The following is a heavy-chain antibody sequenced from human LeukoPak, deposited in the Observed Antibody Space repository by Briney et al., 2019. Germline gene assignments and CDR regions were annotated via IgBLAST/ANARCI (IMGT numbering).Heavy chain of an antibody. Sequence: PSETLSLTXTVSGGSISSYYWSWIRQPAGKGLEWIGRIYTSGSTNYNPSLKSRVTMSVDTSKNQFSLKLSSVTAADTAVYYCARGYCSSTSCYPSDYWGQGTLVTVSS. CDR2: IYTSGST. D-gene: IGHD2-2*01. V-gene: IGHV4-4*07. J-gene: IGHJ4*02. CDR1: GGSISSYY. CDR3: ARGYCSSTSCYPSDY.